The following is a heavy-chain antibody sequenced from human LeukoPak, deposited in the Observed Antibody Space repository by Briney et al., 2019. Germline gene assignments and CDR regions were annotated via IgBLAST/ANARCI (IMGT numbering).Heavy chain of an antibody. Sequence: SVTVSFRASGGTFHSYVISWVRQAPGQGLELMGRIIPIFGTAHYAQKFQGRLTITADESTSTVYMEMSSLRSEDTAMYYCAKEGDTALVTGYFDLWGRGTLVTVSA. J-gene: IGHJ2*01. CDR2: IIPIFGTA. D-gene: IGHD5-18*01. V-gene: IGHV1-69*01. CDR1: GGTFHSYV. CDR3: AKEGDTALVTGYFDL.